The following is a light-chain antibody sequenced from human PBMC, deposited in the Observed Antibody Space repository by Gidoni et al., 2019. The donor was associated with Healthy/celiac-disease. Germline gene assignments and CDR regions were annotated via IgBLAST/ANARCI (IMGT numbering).Light chain of an antibody. J-gene: IGKJ2*01. CDR1: QSISSW. CDR3: QQYNSLSRCD. V-gene: IGKV1-5*01. Sequence: DIQMTQSPSTLSASVGDRVTITCRASQSISSWLAWYQQKPGKAPKLLIYDASSLESGVPSRFSGSGSGTEFTLTISSLQPDDFATYYCQQYNSLSRCDFXQXTKLEIK. CDR2: DAS.